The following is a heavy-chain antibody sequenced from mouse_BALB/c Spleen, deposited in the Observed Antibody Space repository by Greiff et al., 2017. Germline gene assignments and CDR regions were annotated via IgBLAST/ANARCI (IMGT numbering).Heavy chain of an antibody. J-gene: IGHJ2*01. D-gene: IGHD1-1*01. CDR2: ISSGGSYT. CDR1: GFTFSSYA. CDR3: ASRRYRSSYYFDY. V-gene: IGHV5-9-3*01. Sequence: EVKLEESGGGLVKPGGSLKLSCAASGFTFSSYAMSWVRQTPEKRLEWVATISSGGSYTYYPDSVKGRFTISRDNAKNTLYLQMSSLRSEDTAMYYCASRRYRSSYYFDYWGQGTTLTVSS.